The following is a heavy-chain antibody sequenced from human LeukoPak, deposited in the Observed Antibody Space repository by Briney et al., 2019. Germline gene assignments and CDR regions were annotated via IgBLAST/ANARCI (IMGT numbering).Heavy chain of an antibody. CDR1: GYTFTSYS. D-gene: IGHD1-26*01. V-gene: IGHV1-46*01. CDR2: INPVGGGP. J-gene: IGHJ4*02. CDR3: AREARSIVGAAMGPFLDY. Sequence: ASVKVSCKASGYTFTSYSMHWVRQAPGQGLEWMGTINPVGGGPSSPQKFQGRITMTRDTSTSTVHMELSSLRSEDTAVYYCAREARSIVGAAMGPFLDYWGQGTLVTVSS.